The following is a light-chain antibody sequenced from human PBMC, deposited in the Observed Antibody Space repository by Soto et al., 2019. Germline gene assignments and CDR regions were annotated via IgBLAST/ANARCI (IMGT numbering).Light chain of an antibody. V-gene: IGKV1-5*01. CDR1: QSIRVW. CDR3: QLYSTYPYT. Sequence: DIQMTQSPSTLSASVGDRVTITCRASQSIRVWLAWYQQKPGKAPKLLIYDASNLESGVPSRFSGSGSGTEFTLSSRSLHPDHFTTFYCQLYSTYPYTFDQATKLEIK. J-gene: IGKJ2*01. CDR2: DAS.